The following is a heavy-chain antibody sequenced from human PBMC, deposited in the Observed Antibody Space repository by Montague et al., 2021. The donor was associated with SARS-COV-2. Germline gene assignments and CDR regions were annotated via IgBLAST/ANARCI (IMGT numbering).Heavy chain of an antibody. CDR2: IHHSGRT. V-gene: IGHV4-38-2*01. D-gene: IGHD4-11*01. Sequence: LEWIGSIHHSGRTYYNPSHKSRLTISTDTSKNQFSMKLTSLTAADTAVYYCVSQVAYPDYFDPWGQGTLVTVSS. J-gene: IGHJ5*02. CDR3: VSQVAYPDYFDP.